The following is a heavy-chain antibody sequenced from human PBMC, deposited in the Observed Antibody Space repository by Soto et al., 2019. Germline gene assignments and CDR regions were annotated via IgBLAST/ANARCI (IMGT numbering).Heavy chain of an antibody. CDR1: GFTFSSYW. Sequence: EVQLVESGGGLVQPGGSLRLSCAASGFTFSSYWMHWVRQAPGKGLVWVSRINSDGSSTSYADSVKGRFTISRDNAKNTLHRQRNSLRAEDTAVYDCARLSAMGYYSYGMDVWGQGTTVTVSS. CDR2: INSDGSST. CDR3: ARLSAMGYYSYGMDV. D-gene: IGHD5-18*01. J-gene: IGHJ6*02. V-gene: IGHV3-74*01.